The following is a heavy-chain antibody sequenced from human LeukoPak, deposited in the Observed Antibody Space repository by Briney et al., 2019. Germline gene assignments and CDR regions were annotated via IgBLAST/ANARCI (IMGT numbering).Heavy chain of an antibody. J-gene: IGHJ4*02. CDR3: ARAGLRLGELSPPYYFDY. D-gene: IGHD3-16*02. Sequence: SETLSLTCAVYGGSFSGYYWSWIRQPPGKGLEWIGEINHSGSTNYNPSLKSPVTISVDTSKNQFSLKLSSVTAADTAVYYCARAGLRLGELSPPYYFDYWGQGTLVTVSS. V-gene: IGHV4-34*01. CDR2: INHSGST. CDR1: GGSFSGYY.